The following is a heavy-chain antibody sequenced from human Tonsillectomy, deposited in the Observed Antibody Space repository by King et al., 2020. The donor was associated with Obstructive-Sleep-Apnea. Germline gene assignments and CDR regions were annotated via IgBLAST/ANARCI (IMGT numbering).Heavy chain of an antibody. J-gene: IGHJ1*01. D-gene: IGHD3-22*01. CDR2: IYYSGST. CDR1: GGSISSGGYY. Sequence: QLQESGPGLVKPSQTLSLTCTVSGGSISSGGYYWSWIRQHPGKGLEWIGYIYYSGSTYYNPSLKSRVTISVDTSKNQFSLKLSSVTAADTAVYYCAGEPSYYYDSSGYSRYFQYWGQGTLVTVSS. CDR3: AGEPSYYYDSSGYSRYFQY. V-gene: IGHV4-31*03.